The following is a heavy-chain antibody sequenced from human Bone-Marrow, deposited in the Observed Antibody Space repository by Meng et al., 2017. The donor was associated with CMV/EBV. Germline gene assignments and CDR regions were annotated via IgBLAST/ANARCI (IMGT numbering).Heavy chain of an antibody. Sequence: SETLSLTCTVSGYSISSGYYWGWIRQPPGKGLEWIGSIYYSGSTYYNPSLKSRVTISVDTSKNQFSLKLSSVTAADTAVYYCARHAPGIAVADAFDIWGQGTMVTVSS. CDR3: ARHAPGIAVADAFDI. V-gene: IGHV4-38-2*02. CDR2: IYYSGST. J-gene: IGHJ3*02. D-gene: IGHD6-19*01. CDR1: GYSISSGYY.